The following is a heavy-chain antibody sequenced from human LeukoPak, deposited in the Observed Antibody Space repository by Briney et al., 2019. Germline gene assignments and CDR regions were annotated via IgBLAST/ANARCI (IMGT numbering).Heavy chain of an antibody. Sequence: GGSLRLSCAASGFTFSAFWMHWVRQAPGKGLEWVSGISGSGGSIRYADSVKGRFIISRDNSKNTLYLQMNSLRAEDTAVYYCAKGGDGYNYYFDYWGQETLVTVSS. CDR3: AKGGDGYNYYFDY. CDR2: ISGSGGSI. V-gene: IGHV3-23*01. D-gene: IGHD5-24*01. J-gene: IGHJ4*02. CDR1: GFTFSAFW.